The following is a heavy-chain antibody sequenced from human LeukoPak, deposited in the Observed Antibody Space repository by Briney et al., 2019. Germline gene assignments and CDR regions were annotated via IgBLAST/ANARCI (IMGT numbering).Heavy chain of an antibody. D-gene: IGHD3-10*01. Sequence: PGRSLRLSCAASGFTFSGYAMHWVRQAPGKGLEWVAVISYDVSNKYYADSVKGRFTISRDNSKNTLYLQMNSLRADDTAVYYWASPYGREAFGSGSYNDYWGQGTLVPASS. CDR2: ISYDVSNK. V-gene: IGHV3-30*04. CDR3: ASPYGREAFGSGSYNDY. CDR1: GFTFSGYA. J-gene: IGHJ4*02.